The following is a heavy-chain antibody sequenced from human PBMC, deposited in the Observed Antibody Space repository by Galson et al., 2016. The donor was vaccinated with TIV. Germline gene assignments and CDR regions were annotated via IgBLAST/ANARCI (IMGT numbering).Heavy chain of an antibody. D-gene: IGHD2-8*02. CDR3: TTDNVVLGEHLYNGMEL. CDR1: GFTFSYAW. Sequence: SLRLSCAVSGFTFSYAWMTWVRQAPGKGLEWVGRVRTKFDGGATAYAAVVQVRFTILRDDSKNMLYLQMKSLTTDDTGVYYCTTDNVVLGEHLYNGMELWGQGTTVVVSS. CDR2: VRTKFDGGAT. V-gene: IGHV3-15*01. J-gene: IGHJ6*02.